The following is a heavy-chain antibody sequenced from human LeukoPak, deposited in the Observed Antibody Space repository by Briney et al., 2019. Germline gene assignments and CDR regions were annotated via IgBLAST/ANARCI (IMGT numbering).Heavy chain of an antibody. CDR2: ISSSGTTT. Sequence: GGSLRLSCAASGFSFSVYEMHWVRRAPGKGLEWISDISSSGTTTYYADSVKGRFTISRDNAKNSLYLQMNSLRAEDTAVYYCATLTVATSFDYWGQGTLVTVSS. D-gene: IGHD4-23*01. CDR1: GFSFSVYE. CDR3: ATLTVATSFDY. V-gene: IGHV3-48*03. J-gene: IGHJ4*02.